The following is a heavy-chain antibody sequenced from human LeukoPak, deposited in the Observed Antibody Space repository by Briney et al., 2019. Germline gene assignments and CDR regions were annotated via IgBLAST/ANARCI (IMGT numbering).Heavy chain of an antibody. CDR2: IYYSGST. CDR1: GGSISSSNYY. J-gene: IGHJ4*02. Sequence: ASETLSLTCTVSGGSISSSNYYWGWIRQPPGKGLEWIGSIYYSGSTYNNPSLKSRVTISVDTTKNQFSLKLTSVTAADTAVYYCASSPSGYWWNFDCWGQGTLVTVSS. D-gene: IGHD3-22*01. V-gene: IGHV4-39*01. CDR3: ASSPSGYWWNFDC.